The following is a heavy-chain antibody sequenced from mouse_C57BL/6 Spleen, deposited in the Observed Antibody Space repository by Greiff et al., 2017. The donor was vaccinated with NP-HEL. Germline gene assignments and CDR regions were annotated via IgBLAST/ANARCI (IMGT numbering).Heavy chain of an antibody. D-gene: IGHD1-1*01. J-gene: IGHJ1*03. CDR2: ISYDGSN. V-gene: IGHV3-6*01. CDR1: GYSITSGYY. Sequence: EVKLVESGPGLVKPSQYLSLTCSVTGYSITSGYYWNWIRQFPGNKLEWMGYISYDGSNNYNPSLKNRISITRDTSKNQFFLKLNSVTTEDTATYYCARDPSFTTVVAHWYFDVWGTGTTVTVSS. CDR3: ARDPSFTTVVAHWYFDV.